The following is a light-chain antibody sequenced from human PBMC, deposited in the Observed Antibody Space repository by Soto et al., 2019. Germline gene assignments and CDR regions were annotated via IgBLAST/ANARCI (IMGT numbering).Light chain of an antibody. CDR1: SSNIGAGYP. Sequence: QSVLTQPPYVSGAPGQRVTISCTGSSSNIGAGYPVHWYQQLPGTAPKLLVAGNRPSGVPDRFSVYKSGASASLAITGLQAEDEADYYCQSYDSSLSSRGVFGGGTKVTVL. CDR3: QSYDSSLSSRGV. CDR2: G. V-gene: IGLV1-40*01. J-gene: IGLJ3*02.